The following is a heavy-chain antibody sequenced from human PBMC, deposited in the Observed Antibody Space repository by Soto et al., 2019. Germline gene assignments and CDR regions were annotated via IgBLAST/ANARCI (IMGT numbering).Heavy chain of an antibody. CDR2: IYYSGST. D-gene: IGHD2-2*01. CDR1: GGSISSGGYY. Sequence: NPSETLSLTCTVSGGSISSGGYYWSWIRQHPGKGLEWIGYIYYSGSTYYNPSLKSRVTISVDTSKNQFSLKLSSVTAADTAVYYCARGGNGPAANYGMDVWGQGTTVTVSS. CDR3: ARGGNGPAANYGMDV. V-gene: IGHV4-31*03. J-gene: IGHJ6*02.